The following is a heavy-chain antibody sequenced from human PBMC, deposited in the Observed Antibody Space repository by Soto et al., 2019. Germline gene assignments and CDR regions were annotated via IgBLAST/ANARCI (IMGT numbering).Heavy chain of an antibody. Sequence: EVQLLESGGDLVQPGGSLRLSCAASGFTFRTYAMSWVRQAPGKGLEWVSGISGGDGRTFYADSVQGRFTISRDDSKNTLYLEMNCVRAGDPAVYYCAKGGITFGCFGSWGQGTLVTVSS. J-gene: IGHJ4*02. CDR1: GFTFRTYA. CDR2: ISGGDGRT. V-gene: IGHV3-23*01. CDR3: AKGGITFGCFGS. D-gene: IGHD3-16*01.